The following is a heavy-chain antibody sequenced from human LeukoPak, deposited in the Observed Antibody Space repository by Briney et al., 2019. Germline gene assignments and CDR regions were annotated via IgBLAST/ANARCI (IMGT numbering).Heavy chain of an antibody. CDR3: ARGPYSYDSSGAFDI. D-gene: IGHD3-22*01. CDR2: MYTSGST. V-gene: IGHV4-4*07. J-gene: IGHJ3*02. CDR1: GVSISSYY. Sequence: PSETLSLTCTVSGVSISSYYWTWIRQSAGKGLEWLGRMYTSGSTKYSPSLESRVTISVDTSKNQFSLKLSSVTAADTAVYFCARGPYSYDSSGAFDIWGQGTMVTVSS.